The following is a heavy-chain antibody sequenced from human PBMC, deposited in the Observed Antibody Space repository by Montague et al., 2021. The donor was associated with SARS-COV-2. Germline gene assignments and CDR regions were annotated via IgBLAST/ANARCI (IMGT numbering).Heavy chain of an antibody. CDR2: IRHDGST. CDR1: GAPFSGYY. J-gene: IGHJ4*02. CDR3: ARGLV. Sequence: SETLSLTCAASGAPFSGYYWSWIRQPPGQGLEWIGEIRHDGSTNYNTSLMSRVTISVDTSKNQFSLSMTSVTAADTAVYFCARGLVWGQGVLVTVSS. D-gene: IGHD6-6*01. V-gene: IGHV4-34*01.